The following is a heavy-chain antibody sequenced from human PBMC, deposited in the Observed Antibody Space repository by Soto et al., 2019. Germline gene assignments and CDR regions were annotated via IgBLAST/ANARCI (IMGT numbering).Heavy chain of an antibody. CDR3: ARGGRRSGSYADAFDI. V-gene: IGHV4-34*01. CDR1: GGSFSGYY. CDR2: INDSGST. J-gene: IGHJ3*02. D-gene: IGHD1-26*01. Sequence: PSETLSLTCAVYGGSFSGYYWTWIRQTPGKGLEWIGEINDSGSTNYKPSLKSRVTISADTSKKQFSLNVTSVTAADTAVYYCARGGRRSGSYADAFDIWGQGTMVTVSS.